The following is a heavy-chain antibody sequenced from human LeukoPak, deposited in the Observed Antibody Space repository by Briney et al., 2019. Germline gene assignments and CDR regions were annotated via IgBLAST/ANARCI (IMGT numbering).Heavy chain of an antibody. CDR3: ARGVDYYENSGTIDY. D-gene: IGHD3-22*01. CDR1: GFTFSSHW. V-gene: IGHV3-74*01. J-gene: IGHJ4*02. Sequence: GGSLRLSCAASGFTFSSHWMHWVRQAPGKGLVWVSRINSDGSSISYADSVKGRFTISRDNAKNTLYLQMNSLRAEDTAVYYCARGVDYYENSGTIDYWGQGTLVTVSS. CDR2: INSDGSSI.